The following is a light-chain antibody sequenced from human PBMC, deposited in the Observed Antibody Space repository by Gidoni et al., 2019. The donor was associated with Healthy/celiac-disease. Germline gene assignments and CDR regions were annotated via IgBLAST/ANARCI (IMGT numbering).Light chain of an antibody. Sequence: EIVLTQSPGTLSLSPGEIATLSCRASQSVSSSYLAWYQQKPGQAPRLLTYGASSRATGIPDRFSGSGSGTDFTLTISRLEPEDFAVYYCQQYGSSRRLTFGGGTKVEIK. CDR3: QQYGSSRRLT. V-gene: IGKV3-20*01. J-gene: IGKJ4*01. CDR2: GAS. CDR1: QSVSSSY.